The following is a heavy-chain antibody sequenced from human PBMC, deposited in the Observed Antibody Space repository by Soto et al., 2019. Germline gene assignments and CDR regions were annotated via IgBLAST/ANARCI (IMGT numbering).Heavy chain of an antibody. CDR1: GFTFSNYG. V-gene: IGHV3-33*05. CDR2: ISPDGNEK. D-gene: IGHD3-10*01. CDR3: ARDYEHFANYKFYYGMRV. Sequence: GRCLRLSCVTSGFTFSNYGFHCVRQAPCKGLDWVSLISPDGNEKKYAVSVKGRFTISTDPATKTLYLQMKGLRAEDTAVYYSARDYEHFANYKFYYGMRVWGQGTTVSVSS. J-gene: IGHJ6*02.